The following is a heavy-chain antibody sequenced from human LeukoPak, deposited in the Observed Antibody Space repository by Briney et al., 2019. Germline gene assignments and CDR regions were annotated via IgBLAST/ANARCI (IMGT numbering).Heavy chain of an antibody. V-gene: IGHV4-61*02. CDR1: GGSISSGSYY. Sequence: PSQTLSLTCTVSGGSISSGSYYWSWIRQPAGKGLEWIGRIYTSGSTNYNPSLKSRVTISVDTSKNQFSLKLSSVTAADTAVYYCATRGSGYPFTGMDVWGKGTTVTVSS. J-gene: IGHJ6*03. CDR3: ATRGSGYPFTGMDV. CDR2: IYTSGST. D-gene: IGHD3-3*01.